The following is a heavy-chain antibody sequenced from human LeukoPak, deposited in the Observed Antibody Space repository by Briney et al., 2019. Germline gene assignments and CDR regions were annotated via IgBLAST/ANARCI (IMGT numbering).Heavy chain of an antibody. J-gene: IGHJ4*02. CDR2: VSGSGGSS. CDR3: ATSRTFDY. CDR1: GFTFSNYA. D-gene: IGHD1-1*01. V-gene: IGHV3-23*01. Sequence: SGGSLRISCAASGFTFSNYAMSWVRQAPGQGLEWVSAVSGSGGSSVYADSLKGRFTISRDNAKNTVYLQMNSLRAEDTAVYYCATSRTFDYWGQGTLVTVSS.